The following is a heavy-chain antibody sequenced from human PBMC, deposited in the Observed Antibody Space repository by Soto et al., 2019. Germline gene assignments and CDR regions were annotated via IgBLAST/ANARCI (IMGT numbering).Heavy chain of an antibody. Sequence: LRLSCAASGFTFSSYEMNWVRQAPGKGLEWVSYISSSGSIIYYADSVKGRFTISRDNAKNSLYLQMNSLRAEDTAVYYCARGVLYYYDSSGYPHWFDPWGQGTLVTVSS. V-gene: IGHV3-48*03. CDR2: ISSSGSII. CDR1: GFTFSSYE. CDR3: ARGVLYYYDSSGYPHWFDP. D-gene: IGHD3-22*01. J-gene: IGHJ5*02.